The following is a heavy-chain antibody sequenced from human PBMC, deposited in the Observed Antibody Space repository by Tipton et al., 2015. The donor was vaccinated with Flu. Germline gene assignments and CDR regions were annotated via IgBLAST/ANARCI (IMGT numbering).Heavy chain of an antibody. D-gene: IGHD5-12*01. V-gene: IGHV4-39*07. CDR1: GGSISSSSHY. J-gene: IGHJ4*02. CDR3: ARGATRRPFSGYDYTGY. CDR2: IYYTGYP. Sequence: TLSLTCTVSGGSISSSSHYWGWTRQAPGRGLEWVGSIYYTGYPYYNSSLKSRLAMSIDTSKNQFSLKLSSVTAADTAVYYCARGATRRPFSGYDYTGYWGQGTLVTVSS.